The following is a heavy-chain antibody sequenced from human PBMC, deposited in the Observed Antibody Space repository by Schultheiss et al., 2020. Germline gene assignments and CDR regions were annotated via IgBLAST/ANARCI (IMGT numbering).Heavy chain of an antibody. Sequence: SETLSLTCTVSGGSISSYYWSWIRQHPGKGLEWIGYIYHSGSTNYNPSLKSRVTISVDTSKNQFSLKLSSVTAADTAVYYCARECYDFWSGYGTDYWGQGTLVTVSS. D-gene: IGHD3-3*01. V-gene: IGHV4-59*12. CDR3: ARECYDFWSGYGTDY. CDR2: IYHSGST. J-gene: IGHJ4*02. CDR1: GGSISSYY.